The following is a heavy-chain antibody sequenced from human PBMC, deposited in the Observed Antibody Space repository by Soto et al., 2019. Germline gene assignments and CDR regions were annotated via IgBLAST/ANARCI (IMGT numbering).Heavy chain of an antibody. CDR1: GSTFSSYW. D-gene: IGHD3-3*01. CDR2: IKQDGSEK. Sequence: GGSLRLSCEASGSTFSSYWMSWVRQAPGKGLEWVANIKQDGSEKDYVDSVEGRFTISRDNAKNSLYLQMNSLRAEDTALYYCTRAGFWSAYQSWFDPWGRGTLVTVSS. J-gene: IGHJ5*02. V-gene: IGHV3-7*01. CDR3: TRAGFWSAYQSWFDP.